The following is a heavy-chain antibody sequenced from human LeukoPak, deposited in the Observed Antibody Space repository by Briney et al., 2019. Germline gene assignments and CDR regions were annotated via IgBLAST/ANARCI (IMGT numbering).Heavy chain of an antibody. D-gene: IGHD6-6*01. CDR1: GYTFTGHH. CDR2: INPKSGGT. V-gene: IGHV1-2*02. CDR3: ARHSSFYLDY. Sequence: GASVKVSCKASGYTFTGHHIHWVRQAPGQGIEWMGWINPKSGGTNYAQKFQGRVTMTRDTSISTVYMELSRLRSDDTAVYYCARHSSFYLDYWGQGTLVTVSS. J-gene: IGHJ4*02.